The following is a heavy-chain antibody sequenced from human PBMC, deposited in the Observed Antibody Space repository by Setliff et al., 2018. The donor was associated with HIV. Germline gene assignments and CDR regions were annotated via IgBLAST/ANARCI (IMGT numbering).Heavy chain of an antibody. CDR2: IKQDGSGK. V-gene: IGHV3-7*01. J-gene: IGHJ4*02. Sequence: GGSLRLSCAASGFTFSNYWMSWVRQAPGKGLEWVANIKQDGSGKYYVDSVKGRFTISRDNAKNSLSLQMKSLRAEDTAVYYCARSGGLRSFDWLTYHYYFDYWGQGTLVTVSS. D-gene: IGHD3-9*01. CDR3: ARSGGLRSFDWLTYHYYFDY. CDR1: GFTFSNYW.